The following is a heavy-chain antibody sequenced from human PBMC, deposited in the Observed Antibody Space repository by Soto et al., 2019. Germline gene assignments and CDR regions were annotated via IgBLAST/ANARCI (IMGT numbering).Heavy chain of an antibody. J-gene: IGHJ4*02. Sequence: SLRLSCAASGFTFSSYAMHWVRQAPGKGLEYVSAISSNGGSTYYANSVKGRFTISRDNSKNTLYLQMSSLRAEDMAGYYCARKGPLWAGDFNYWGQGTLVTVSS. CDR1: GFTFSSYA. D-gene: IGHD3-10*01. CDR2: ISSNGGST. V-gene: IGHV3-64*01. CDR3: ARKGPLWAGDFNY.